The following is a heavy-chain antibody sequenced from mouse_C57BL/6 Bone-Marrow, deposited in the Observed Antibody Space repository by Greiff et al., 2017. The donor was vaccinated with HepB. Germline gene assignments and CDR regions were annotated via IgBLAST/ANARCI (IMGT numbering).Heavy chain of an antibody. CDR3: ASEPSCYYGSSSRGFAY. CDR2: IDPSDSYT. J-gene: IGHJ3*01. Sequence: QVQLQQPGAELVMPGASVKLSCKASGYTFTSYWMHWVKQRPGQGLEWIGEIDPSDSYTNYNQKFKGKSTLTVDKSSSTAYMQLSSLTSEDSAVYYCASEPSCYYGSSSRGFAYWGQGTLVTVSA. D-gene: IGHD1-1*01. CDR1: GYTFTSYW. V-gene: IGHV1-69*01.